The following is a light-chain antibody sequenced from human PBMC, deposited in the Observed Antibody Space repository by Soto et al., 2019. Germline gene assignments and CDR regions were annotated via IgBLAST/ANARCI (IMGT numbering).Light chain of an antibody. Sequence: IVMTQSPATLSVSPGERATLSCRASQSVSSNLACYQQKPGQAHRLLIYGASTRATGIPARFSGSGSGTEFTLTISSLQSEDFAVYYCQQYTNWPPWTFGQGTTVEIQ. CDR1: QSVSSN. V-gene: IGKV3-15*01. CDR2: GAS. J-gene: IGKJ1*01. CDR3: QQYTNWPPWT.